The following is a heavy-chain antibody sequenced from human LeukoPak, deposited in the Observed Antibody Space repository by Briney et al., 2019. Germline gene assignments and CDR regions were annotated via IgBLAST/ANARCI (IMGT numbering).Heavy chain of an antibody. CDR2: IIPIFGTA. D-gene: IGHD3-22*01. CDR1: GYTFTSYG. CDR3: ARVGAWYYDSSGYFSPPGDY. J-gene: IGHJ4*02. Sequence: ASVKVSCKASGYTFTSYGISWVRQAPGQGLEWMGGIIPIFGTANYAQKFQGRVTITADESTSTAYMELSSLRSEDTAVNYCARVGAWYYDSSGYFSPPGDYWGQGTLVTVSS. V-gene: IGHV1-69*13.